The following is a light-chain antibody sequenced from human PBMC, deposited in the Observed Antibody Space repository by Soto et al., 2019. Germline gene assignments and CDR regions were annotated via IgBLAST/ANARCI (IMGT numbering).Light chain of an antibody. J-gene: IGLJ2*01. CDR3: CSFADSYTSL. V-gene: IGLV2-11*01. Sequence: QSALTQPRSVSGSPGQSVTISCTGTSSDVGGYNYVSWYQQHPGKAPKLMIYGVTKRPSGVPDRFSGSKSGNTASLTISGLQAEDEADYYCCSFADSYTSLFGGGTQLTVL. CDR2: GVT. CDR1: SSDVGGYNY.